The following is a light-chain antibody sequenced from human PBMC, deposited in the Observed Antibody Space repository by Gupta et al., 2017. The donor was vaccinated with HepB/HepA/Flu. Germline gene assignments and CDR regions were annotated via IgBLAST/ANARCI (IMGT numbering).Light chain of an antibody. J-gene: IGKJ2*01. CDR2: AAS. CDR3: QQPSSIPYT. Sequence: DIQMTQSPSFVSASIGDRVTITCRPGQGISTWVAWYQQKSGSAPNLLIYAASRMQNGVPDRLCGSGCGTDVTLTISSRLPEDAATYYCQQPSSIPYTFGQGTRVDIK. CDR1: QGISTW. V-gene: IGKV1-12*01.